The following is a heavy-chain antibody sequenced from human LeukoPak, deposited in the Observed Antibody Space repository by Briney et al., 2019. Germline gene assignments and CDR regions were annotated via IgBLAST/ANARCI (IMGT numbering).Heavy chain of an antibody. J-gene: IGHJ4*02. V-gene: IGHV3-48*04. CDR3: ASRLGAKGY. CDR2: ISSSNNTI. Sequence: GGSLRLSCAASGFTFSSYSMNWVRQAPGKGLEWLSHISSSNNTIYYADSVKGRFTISRDNAENSLYLQMHSLRAEDTAVYYCASRLGAKGYWGQGTLVTVSS. CDR1: GFTFSSYS. D-gene: IGHD1-26*01.